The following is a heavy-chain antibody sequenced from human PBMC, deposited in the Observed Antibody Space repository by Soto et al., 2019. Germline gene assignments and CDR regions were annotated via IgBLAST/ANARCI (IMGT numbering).Heavy chain of an antibody. CDR1: GFTFTRYS. V-gene: IGHV3-21*06. CDR2: ISSTTNYI. Sequence: LRLSCAASGFTFTRYSMNWVRQAPGRGLEWVSSISSTTNYIYYGDSMKGRFTISRDNAKNSLYLEMNSLRAEDTAVYYCARESEDLTSNFDYWGQGTLVTVSS. CDR3: ARESEDLTSNFDY. J-gene: IGHJ4*02.